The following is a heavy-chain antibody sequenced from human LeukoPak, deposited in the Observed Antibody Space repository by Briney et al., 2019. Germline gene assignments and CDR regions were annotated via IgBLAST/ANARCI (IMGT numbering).Heavy chain of an antibody. Sequence: GASVKVSCKASGYTFTSYAMHWVRHAPGQRLEWMGWINARNGNTKYSQKFQGRVTITRDTSARTAYKELSNLRSEDTAVYYCARPRTLWFGELSLTYWGQGTLVTVSS. CDR2: INARNGNT. CDR1: GYTFTSYA. CDR3: ARPRTLWFGELSLTY. D-gene: IGHD3-10*01. J-gene: IGHJ4*02. V-gene: IGHV1-3*01.